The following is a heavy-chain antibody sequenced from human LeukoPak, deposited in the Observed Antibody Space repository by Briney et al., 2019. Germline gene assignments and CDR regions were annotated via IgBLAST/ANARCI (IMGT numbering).Heavy chain of an antibody. CDR3: ARDGYYYYDRGYFDL. CDR1: GFTFSDYY. CDR2: ISSSSSYT. V-gene: IGHV3-11*05. Sequence: PGGSLRLSCAASGFTFSDYYMSWIRQAPGKGLEWVSYISSSSSYTNYADSVKGRFTISRDNAKNSLYLQMNSLRAEDTAVYYCARDGYYYYDRGYFDLWGRGTLVTVSS. D-gene: IGHD3-22*01. J-gene: IGHJ2*01.